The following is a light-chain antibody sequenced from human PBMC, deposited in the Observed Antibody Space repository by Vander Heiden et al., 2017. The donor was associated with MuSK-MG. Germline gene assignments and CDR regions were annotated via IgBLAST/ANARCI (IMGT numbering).Light chain of an antibody. CDR3: QQNYSTPPIT. CDR1: QSISSY. V-gene: IGKV1-39*01. J-gene: IGKJ5*01. Sequence: DIQMTQSPSSLSASVGDRVTITCRASQSISSYLNWYQQKPGKAPKLLNYAASSLQSGVPSRFSGSGSGTDFTLTISSRQPEDFATYYCQQNYSTPPITFGQGTRLEIK. CDR2: AAS.